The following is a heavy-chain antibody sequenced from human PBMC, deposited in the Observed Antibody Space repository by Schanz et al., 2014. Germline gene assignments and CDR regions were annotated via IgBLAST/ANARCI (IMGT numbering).Heavy chain of an antibody. CDR3: ARVTTGYDS. CDR1: GYTFTNHY. CDR2: INPKSGAT. J-gene: IGHJ4*02. D-gene: IGHD5-12*01. V-gene: IGHV1-2*02. Sequence: QVQLVQSGSELKKPGASVKVSCKASGYTFTNHYLHWVRQAPGQGLEWMGWINPKSGATSSAQKFQGRVTMTRDTSSSTVYMQLSSLTSDDTAIYYCARVTTGYDSWGQGTLVTVSS.